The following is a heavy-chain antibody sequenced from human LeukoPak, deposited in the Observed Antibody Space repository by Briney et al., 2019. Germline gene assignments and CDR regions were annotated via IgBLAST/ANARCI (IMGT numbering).Heavy chain of an antibody. J-gene: IGHJ6*04. CDR1: GFTFSSYS. V-gene: IGHV3-21*01. CDR3: ARFQIFGVADQEVCPV. CDR2: ISSSSSYI. D-gene: IGHD3-3*01. Sequence: GGSLGLSCAASGFTFSSYSMNWVRQAPGKGLEWVSSISSSSSYICYADSVKGRFTISRDNAKNSLYLQMNSLRAEDTAVYYCARFQIFGVADQEVCPVWGKGTTVTVSS.